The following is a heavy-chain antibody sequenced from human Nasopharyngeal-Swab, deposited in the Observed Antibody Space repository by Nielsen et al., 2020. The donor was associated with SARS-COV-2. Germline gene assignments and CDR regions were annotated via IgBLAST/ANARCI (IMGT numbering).Heavy chain of an antibody. D-gene: IGHD2-2*02. CDR3: AREGGGATAIFDY. Sequence: SETLSLTCTVSGGSISSGSYYWSWIRQPAGKGLEWIGRIYTSGSTNYNPSLKSRVTISVDTSTNQFSLKLSSVTAADTAVYYCAREGGGATAIFDYWGQGTLVTVSS. CDR1: GGSISSGSYY. J-gene: IGHJ4*02. V-gene: IGHV4-61*02. CDR2: IYTSGST.